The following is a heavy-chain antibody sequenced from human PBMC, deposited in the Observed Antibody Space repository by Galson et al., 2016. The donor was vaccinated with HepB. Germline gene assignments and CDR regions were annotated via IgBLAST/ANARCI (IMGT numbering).Heavy chain of an antibody. CDR2: INPNSGGT. CDR3: ARVDWLKLGADY. J-gene: IGHJ4*02. CDR1: GYTFTGYY. Sequence: SVKVSCKASGYTFTGYYMHWVRQAPGQGLEWTGWINPNSGGTNYAQKLQGRVTMTRDTSISTTYMELSRLRSDDTAVYYCARVDWLKLGADYWGQGTLVTVSS. D-gene: IGHD5-24*01. V-gene: IGHV1-2*02.